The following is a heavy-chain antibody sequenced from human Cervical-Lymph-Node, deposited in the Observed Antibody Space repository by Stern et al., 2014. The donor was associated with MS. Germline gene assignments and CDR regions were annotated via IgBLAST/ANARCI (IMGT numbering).Heavy chain of an antibody. V-gene: IGHV3-30*01. Sequence: QVQLVQSGGGVVQPGRSLRLSCAASGFTFSSYAMHWVRQAPGKGLEWVAVISYDGSNKYYADSVKGRFTISRDNSKNTLYLQMNSLRAEDTAVYYCARAYGERRPFDYWGQGTLVTVSS. J-gene: IGHJ4*02. CDR1: GFTFSSYA. CDR3: ARAYGERRPFDY. D-gene: IGHD2-8*01. CDR2: ISYDGSNK.